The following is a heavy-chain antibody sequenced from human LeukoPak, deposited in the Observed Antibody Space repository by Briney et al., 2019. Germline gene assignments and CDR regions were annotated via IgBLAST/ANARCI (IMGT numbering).Heavy chain of an antibody. V-gene: IGHV3-23*01. Sequence: PGGSLRLSCAASEFTFSSYAMSWIRQAPGKGLDWVSAISGGGEDTYYPDSVKGRFTISRDNSKNTLYLQMSSLRAEDTAIYYCAKPRAMTTGVGRYFDLWGRGTLVTVSS. D-gene: IGHD1-1*01. CDR2: ISGGGEDT. CDR3: AKPRAMTTGVGRYFDL. J-gene: IGHJ2*01. CDR1: EFTFSSYA.